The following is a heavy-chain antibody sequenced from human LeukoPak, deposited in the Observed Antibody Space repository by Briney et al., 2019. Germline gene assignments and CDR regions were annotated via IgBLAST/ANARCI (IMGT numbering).Heavy chain of an antibody. CDR3: ARYVGYSSGYYSLDY. D-gene: IGHD3-22*01. J-gene: IGHJ4*02. CDR1: GYTFTSYG. V-gene: IGHV1-18*01. CDR2: ISAYNGNT. Sequence: VASVKVSCXASGYTFTSYGISWVRQARGQGLEWMAWISAYNGNTNYAQKLQGRVTMTTDTSTSTAYMELRSLRSDDTAVYYCARYVGYSSGYYSLDYWGQGTLVTVSS.